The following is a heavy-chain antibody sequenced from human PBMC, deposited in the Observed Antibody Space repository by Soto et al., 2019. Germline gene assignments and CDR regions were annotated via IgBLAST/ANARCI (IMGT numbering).Heavy chain of an antibody. V-gene: IGHV3-30-3*01. CDR1: GFTFSSYA. D-gene: IGHD6-19*01. Sequence: LRLSCAASGFTFSSYAMHWVRQAPGKGLEWVAVISYDGSNKYYADSVKGRFTISRDNSKNTLYLQMNSLRAEDTAVYYCASPYSSGSNDDWGQGTLVTVSS. CDR2: ISYDGSNK. J-gene: IGHJ4*02. CDR3: ASPYSSGSNDD.